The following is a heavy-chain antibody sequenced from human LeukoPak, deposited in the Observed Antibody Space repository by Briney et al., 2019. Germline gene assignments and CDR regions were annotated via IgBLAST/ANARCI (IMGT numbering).Heavy chain of an antibody. CDR3: ARQGGGFWYFDL. J-gene: IGHJ2*01. D-gene: IGHD6-25*01. CDR2: IYYSGST. Sequence: SETLSLTCAVSGGSISSYYWSWIRQPPGKGLEGMGYIYYSGSTNYNPSLKSRVTISVDTSKNQFSLKLSSVTAADTAVYYCARQGGGFWYFDLWGRGTLVTVSS. V-gene: IGHV4-59*08. CDR1: GGSISSYY.